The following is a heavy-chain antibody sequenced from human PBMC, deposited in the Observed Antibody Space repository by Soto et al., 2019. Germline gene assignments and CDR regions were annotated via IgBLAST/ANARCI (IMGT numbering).Heavy chain of an antibody. D-gene: IGHD6-6*01. CDR3: AKVGSIAVYHYHYALDV. Sequence: QVQLMESGGGVVQPGKSLRLSCVGSGFTFSSYGMHWVRQAPGKGLEWVAGISYDGTKKYYGDSVKGRFSISRDNSRQTVYLQMDSLRAEDTAVYYCAKVGSIAVYHYHYALDVWGQGTMVTVSS. CDR2: ISYDGTKK. J-gene: IGHJ6*02. V-gene: IGHV3-30*18. CDR1: GFTFSSYG.